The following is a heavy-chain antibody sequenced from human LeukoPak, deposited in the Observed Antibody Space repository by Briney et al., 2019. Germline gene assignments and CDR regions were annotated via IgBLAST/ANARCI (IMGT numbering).Heavy chain of an antibody. CDR1: GGSFSGYY. CDR2: INHSRST. J-gene: IGHJ3*02. Sequence: PSETLSLTCAVYGGSFSGYYWSWIRQSPGKGLEWIGEINHSRSTNYNPSLKSRVTISVDTSKNQFSLKLSSVTAADTAVYYCASVEKGYCSGGSCYPIWGQGTMVTVSS. D-gene: IGHD2-15*01. CDR3: ASVEKGYCSGGSCYPI. V-gene: IGHV4-34*01.